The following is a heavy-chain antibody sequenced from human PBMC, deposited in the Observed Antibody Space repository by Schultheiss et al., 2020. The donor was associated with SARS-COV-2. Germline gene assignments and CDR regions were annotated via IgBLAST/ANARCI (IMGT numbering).Heavy chain of an antibody. J-gene: IGHJ4*02. D-gene: IGHD2-21*02. CDR3: ARGYCGGDCPYGASHFDY. CDR1: GFTFSSYA. V-gene: IGHV3-30*04. CDR2: IWYDGSNK. Sequence: GGSLRLSCSASGFTFSSYAMHWVRQAPGKGLEWVAVIWYDGSNKYYADSVKGRFTISRDNAKNSLYLQMNSLRAEDTAVYYCARGYCGGDCPYGASHFDYWGQGTLVTVSS.